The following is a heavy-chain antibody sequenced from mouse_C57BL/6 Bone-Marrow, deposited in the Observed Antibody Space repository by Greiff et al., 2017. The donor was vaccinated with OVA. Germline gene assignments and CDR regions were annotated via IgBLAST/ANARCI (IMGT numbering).Heavy chain of an antibody. CDR2: IAPETGGT. Sequence: QVHVKQSGAELVRPGASVTLSCKASGYTFTDYEMHWVKQTPVHGLEWIGAIAPETGGTAYNQKFKGKAILTADKSSSTAYMELRSLTSEDSAVYYCTRGYSNYYAMDYWGQGTSVTVSS. V-gene: IGHV1-15*01. CDR1: GYTFTDYE. D-gene: IGHD2-5*01. CDR3: TRGYSNYYAMDY. J-gene: IGHJ4*01.